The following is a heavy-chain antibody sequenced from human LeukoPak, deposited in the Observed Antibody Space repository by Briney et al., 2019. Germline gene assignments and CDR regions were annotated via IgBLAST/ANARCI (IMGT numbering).Heavy chain of an antibody. Sequence: GGSLRLSCKASGFTFGDFAMSWFRRAPGKGLEWVGFIRSKGYGATTEYAASVKGRFSISRDDSKSIAYLQMNSLKTNDTAVYHCARGRYCSGGSCYGARWGQGTLVTVSS. D-gene: IGHD2-15*01. V-gene: IGHV3-49*03. CDR1: GFTFGDFA. J-gene: IGHJ4*02. CDR3: ARGRYCSGGSCYGAR. CDR2: IRSKGYGATT.